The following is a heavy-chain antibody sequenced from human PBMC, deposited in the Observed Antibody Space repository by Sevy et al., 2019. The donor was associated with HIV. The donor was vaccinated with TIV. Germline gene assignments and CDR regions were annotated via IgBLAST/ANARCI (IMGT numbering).Heavy chain of an antibody. V-gene: IGHV3-11*01. CDR1: GFTFSDFY. J-gene: IGHJ6*02. CDR3: ARDHVKDGDLGDYYYFAMDL. D-gene: IGHD4-17*01. Sequence: GGSLRLSCAASGFTFSDFYMSWIRQAPGKGLEWISYISGSDHTIYYADSVKGRFTISRDNDKNSLYLQMNSLRAEDTAVYYCARDHVKDGDLGDYYYFAMDLWGHGTTVTVSS. CDR2: ISGSDHTI.